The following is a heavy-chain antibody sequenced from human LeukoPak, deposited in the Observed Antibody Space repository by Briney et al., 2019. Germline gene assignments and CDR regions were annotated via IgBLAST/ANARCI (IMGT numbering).Heavy chain of an antibody. CDR2: ISYDGSNK. CDR3: ARDLSGPGPNDY. D-gene: IGHD2-15*01. Sequence: GGSLRLSCATSGFTFSDYYMSWIRQAPGKGLEWVAVISYDGSNKYYADSVKGRFTISRDNSKNTLYLQMNSLRAEDTAVYYCARDLSGPGPNDYWGQGTLVTVSS. J-gene: IGHJ4*02. CDR1: GFTFSDYY. V-gene: IGHV3-30*03.